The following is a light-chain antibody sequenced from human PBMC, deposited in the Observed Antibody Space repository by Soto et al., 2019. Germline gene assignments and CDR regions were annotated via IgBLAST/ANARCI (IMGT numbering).Light chain of an antibody. V-gene: IGKV3-11*01. CDR3: QQRSDWPVT. CDR2: DAS. CDR1: QSVRTS. J-gene: IGKJ3*01. Sequence: EIVLTQSPATLSLSPGERATLSCRARQSVRTSLAWYQQKPDQAPRLLIYDASNRATGIPARFSGSGSGTDFTLTISRLEPEDFAVYYCQQRSDWPVTFGPGTTVDNK.